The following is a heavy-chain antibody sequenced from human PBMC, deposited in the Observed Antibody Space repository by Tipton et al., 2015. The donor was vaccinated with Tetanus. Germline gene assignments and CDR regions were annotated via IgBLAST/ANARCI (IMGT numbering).Heavy chain of an antibody. Sequence: GLVKPSQTLSLTCTVSGGSLSRGGYYWTLIRQHPGKGLEWIGDIYFSGSTYYNPSLKSRVTISVDTSKNQFSLRLNSVTAADTAVYYCARDQARGARGWNYLDCWGQGTLVTVSS. D-gene: IGHD6-6*01. CDR3: ARDQARGARGWNYLDC. CDR1: GGSLSRGGYY. CDR2: IYFSGST. V-gene: IGHV4-31*03. J-gene: IGHJ4*02.